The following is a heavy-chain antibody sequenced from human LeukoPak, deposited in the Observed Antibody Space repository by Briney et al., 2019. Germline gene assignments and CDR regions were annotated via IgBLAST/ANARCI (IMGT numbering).Heavy chain of an antibody. Sequence: ASVKVSCKASGGTFSSYAISWVRQAPGQGLEWMGGIIPIFGTANYAQKFQGRVTITADESTSTAYMELSSLRSEDTAVYYYARKASGYSGYFDYWGQGTLVTVSS. J-gene: IGHJ4*02. V-gene: IGHV1-69*01. CDR1: GGTFSSYA. CDR3: ARKASGYSGYFDY. D-gene: IGHD3-10*01. CDR2: IIPIFGTA.